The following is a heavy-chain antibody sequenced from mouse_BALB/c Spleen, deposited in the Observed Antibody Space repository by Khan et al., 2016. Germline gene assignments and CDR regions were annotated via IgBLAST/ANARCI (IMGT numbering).Heavy chain of an antibody. D-gene: IGHD1-1*02. CDR3: ASGTQSFSAMDY. V-gene: IGHV1S135*01. CDR1: GYSFTSYY. CDR2: IDPFNGGT. Sequence: VQLQQSGPELMKPGASVKISCKVSGYSFTSYYMHWVKQSHGKSLEWIGYIDPFNGGTSYNQKFKGKATLTVDKSSSTAYMNLSSLTSEDSAVYYCASGTQSFSAMDYWGQGTSVTVSS. J-gene: IGHJ4*01.